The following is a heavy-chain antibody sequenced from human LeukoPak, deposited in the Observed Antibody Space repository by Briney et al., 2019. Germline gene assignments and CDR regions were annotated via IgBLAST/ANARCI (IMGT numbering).Heavy chain of an antibody. V-gene: IGHV4-59*01. CDR1: GGSISSYY. J-gene: IGHJ4*02. Sequence: SETLSLTCTVSGGSISSYYWSWIRQPPGKGLEWIGYIYYSGSTNYNPSLKSRVTISADTSKNQFSLKLSSVTAADTAVYYCARGFGYYDSSEPDFWGQGTLVTVSS. CDR3: ARGFGYYDSSEPDF. CDR2: IYYSGST. D-gene: IGHD3-22*01.